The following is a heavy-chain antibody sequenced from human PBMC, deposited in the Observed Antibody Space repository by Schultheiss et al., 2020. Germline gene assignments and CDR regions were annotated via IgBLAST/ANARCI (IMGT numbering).Heavy chain of an antibody. V-gene: IGHV3-33*08. D-gene: IGHD5-24*01. J-gene: IGHJ4*02. CDR2: IWYDGSNK. Sequence: GESLKISCAASGFTFSSYGMHWVRQAPGKGLEWVAVIWYDGSNKYYADSVKGRFTISRDNSKNTLYLQMNSLRAEDTAVYYCARSNYYNDYWGQGTLVTVSS. CDR3: ARSNYYNDY. CDR1: GFTFSSYG.